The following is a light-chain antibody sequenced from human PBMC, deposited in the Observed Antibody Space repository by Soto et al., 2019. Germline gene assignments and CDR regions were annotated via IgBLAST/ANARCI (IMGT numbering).Light chain of an antibody. J-gene: IGKJ4*01. V-gene: IGKV3-11*01. CDR3: QQRSNWPART. CDR2: DAS. CDR1: QSVSYH. Sequence: EVELTQFPANLSLSPGESATLSCRASQSVSYHLAWYQQKPGQAPRLLICDASSRAPGIPDRFRCSGSGTDFALTSSSLEPEDFAVYYCQQRSNWPARTFGGATKGQI.